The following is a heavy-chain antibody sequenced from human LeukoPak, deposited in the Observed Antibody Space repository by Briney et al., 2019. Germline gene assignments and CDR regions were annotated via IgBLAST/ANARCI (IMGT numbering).Heavy chain of an antibody. Sequence: ASVKVSCKASGGTFSSYAISWVRQAPGQGLEWMGGIIPIFGTANYAQKFQGRVTITADESTSTAYMELSSLRSEDTAVYYCARDPRTYYYDSSGYFDYWGQGTLVTVFS. CDR3: ARDPRTYYYDSSGYFDY. J-gene: IGHJ4*02. D-gene: IGHD3-22*01. CDR2: IIPIFGTA. CDR1: GGTFSSYA. V-gene: IGHV1-69*13.